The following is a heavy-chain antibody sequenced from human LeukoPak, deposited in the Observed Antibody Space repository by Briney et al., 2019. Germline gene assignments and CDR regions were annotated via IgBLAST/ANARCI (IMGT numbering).Heavy chain of an antibody. J-gene: IGHJ4*02. D-gene: IGHD3-22*01. CDR1: GGSISSSSYY. Sequence: TSSETLSLTCTVSGGSISSSSYYWGWIRQPPGKGLEWIGSIYYSGSTYYNSSLKSRVTISVDTSKNQFSLKLSSVTAADTAVYYCAIRSRYYYDSSGWDYWGQGTLVTVSS. CDR3: AIRSRYYYDSSGWDY. V-gene: IGHV4-39*07. CDR2: IYYSGST.